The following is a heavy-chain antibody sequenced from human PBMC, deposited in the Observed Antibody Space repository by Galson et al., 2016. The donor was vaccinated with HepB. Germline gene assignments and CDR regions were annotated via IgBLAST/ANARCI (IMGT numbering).Heavy chain of an antibody. J-gene: IGHJ3*02. CDR3: YSSHRVGATVFAFET. CDR2: FNPEDGET. Sequence: SVKVSCKVSGYTVSKLSIHWVRQAPGKGLEWMGGFNPEDGETTYAQKLHGRVTMTEDTSTDTAYMELSSLTSEDTAVSFCYSSHRVGATVFAFETWGQGTMVSVS. D-gene: IGHD1-26*01. V-gene: IGHV1-24*01. CDR1: GYTVSKLS.